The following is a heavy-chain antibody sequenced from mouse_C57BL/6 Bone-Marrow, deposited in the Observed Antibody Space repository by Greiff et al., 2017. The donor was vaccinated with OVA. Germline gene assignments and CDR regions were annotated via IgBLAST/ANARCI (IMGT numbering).Heavy chain of an antibody. CDR1: GYTFTGYW. D-gene: IGHD2-10*01. CDR2: ILPGSGST. Sequence: VKLVESGAELLKPGASVKLSCKATGYTFTGYWIEWVKQRPGHGLEWIGEILPGSGSTNYNEKFKGKATFTADTSSNTAYMQLSSLTTEDSAIYYCARAPFYVLYYYAMDYWGQGTSVTVSS. CDR3: ARAPFYVLYYYAMDY. V-gene: IGHV1-9*01. J-gene: IGHJ4*01.